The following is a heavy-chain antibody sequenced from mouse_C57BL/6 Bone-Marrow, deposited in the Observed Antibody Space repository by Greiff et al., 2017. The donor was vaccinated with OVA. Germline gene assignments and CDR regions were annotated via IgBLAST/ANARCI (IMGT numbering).Heavy chain of an antibody. CDR3: VRQEDSNVYAMDY. Sequence: EVNVVESGAGLVQPKGSLKLSCAASGFSFTTYAMNWVRQAPGKGLEWVARIRRKSNNYATYYTVSVKARFTISRDDSESMLYMQMNNLKTEDSAMYYGVRQEDSNVYAMDYWGQGTSVTVSS. V-gene: IGHV10-1*01. J-gene: IGHJ4*01. CDR1: GFSFTTYA. D-gene: IGHD2-5*01. CDR2: IRRKSNNYAT.